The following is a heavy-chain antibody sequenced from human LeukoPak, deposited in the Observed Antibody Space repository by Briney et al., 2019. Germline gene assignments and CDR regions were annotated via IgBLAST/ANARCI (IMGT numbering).Heavy chain of an antibody. Sequence: SETLSLTCTVSGGSISSGGYYWSWNRQHPGKGLEWIGYIYYSGSTYYNPSLKSRVTISVDTSKNQFSLKLSSETAADTAVYYCVSTTSTAPTGAYYYYGMDVWGQGTTVTVSS. CDR1: GGSISSGGYY. CDR2: IYYSGST. V-gene: IGHV4-31*03. J-gene: IGHJ6*02. D-gene: IGHD5-18*01. CDR3: VSTTSTAPTGAYYYYGMDV.